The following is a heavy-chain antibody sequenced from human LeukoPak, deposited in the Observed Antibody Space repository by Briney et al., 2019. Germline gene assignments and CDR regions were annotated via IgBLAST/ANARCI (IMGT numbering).Heavy chain of an antibody. D-gene: IGHD5-24*01. CDR3: ARVWRGGYNPFLFDY. CDR1: GYTFTSYG. CDR2: ISAYNGNT. J-gene: IGHJ4*02. Sequence: GASVKVSCKASGYTFTSYGISWVRQAPGQGLEWMGWISAYNGNTNYAQKLQGRVTMTTDTSTSTAYMELRSLRSDDTAVYYCARVWRGGYNPFLFDYWGQGTLVTVSS. V-gene: IGHV1-18*01.